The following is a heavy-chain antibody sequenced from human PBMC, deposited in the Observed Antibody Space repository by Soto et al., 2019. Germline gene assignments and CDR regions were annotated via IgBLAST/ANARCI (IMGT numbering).Heavy chain of an antibody. D-gene: IGHD2-8*01. J-gene: IGHJ6*02. CDR3: AREKGTINYHYYDMDV. V-gene: IGHV3-48*01. CDR1: GFLFSDYY. CDR2: ISGSSASI. Sequence: PGGSLRLSCATSGFLFSDYYMNWVRQAPGKGLEWVACISGSSASIYYADSVKGRFTISRDNAKNSVYLEMNSLRAEDTAVYYCAREKGTINYHYYDMDVWGQGTTVTVSS.